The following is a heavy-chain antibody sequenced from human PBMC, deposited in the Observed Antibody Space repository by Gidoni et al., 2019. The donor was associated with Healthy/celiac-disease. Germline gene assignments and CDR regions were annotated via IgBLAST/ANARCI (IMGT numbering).Heavy chain of an antibody. D-gene: IGHD6-19*01. V-gene: IGHV4-38-2*02. CDR1: GYSISSGYY. CDR2: IYHSGST. Sequence: QVQLQESGPGLVKPSETLSLTCTVSGYSISSGYYWGWIRQPPGKGLEWIGSIYHSGSTYYNPSLKSRVTISVDTSKNQFSLKLSSVTAADTAVYYCASIPDLWLDFDYWGQGTLVTVSS. CDR3: ASIPDLWLDFDY. J-gene: IGHJ4*02.